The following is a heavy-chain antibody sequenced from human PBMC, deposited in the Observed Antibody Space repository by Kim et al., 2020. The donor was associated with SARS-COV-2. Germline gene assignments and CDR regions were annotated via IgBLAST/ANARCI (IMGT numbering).Heavy chain of an antibody. CDR3: AKRPNYYGSGSLDY. CDR1: GFTFSSYA. CDR2: ISGSGGST. V-gene: IGHV3-23*01. Sequence: GGSLRLSCAASGFTFSSYAMSWVRQAPGKGLEWVSAISGSGGSTYYADSVKGRFTIPRDNSKNTLYLQMNSLRAEDTAVYYCAKRPNYYGSGSLDYWGQGTMVTVSS. D-gene: IGHD3-10*01. J-gene: IGHJ4*02.